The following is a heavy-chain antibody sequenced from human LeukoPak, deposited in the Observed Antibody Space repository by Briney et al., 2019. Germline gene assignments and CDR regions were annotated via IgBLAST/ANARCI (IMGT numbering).Heavy chain of an antibody. J-gene: IGHJ4*02. D-gene: IGHD4-17*01. Sequence: PSQTLSLTCTVSGGSINTYYWSWIRQPAGKGLEWIGRIYTSGSTYYNPSLKSRVTISVDTSKNQFSLKLSSVTAADTAVYYCARGYGDYGLPLGYFDYWGQGTLVTVSS. CDR1: GGSINTYY. CDR2: IYTSGST. CDR3: ARGYGDYGLPLGYFDY. V-gene: IGHV4-4*07.